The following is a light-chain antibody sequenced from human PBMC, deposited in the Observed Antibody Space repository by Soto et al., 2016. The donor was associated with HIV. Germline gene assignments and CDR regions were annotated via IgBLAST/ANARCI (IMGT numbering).Light chain of an antibody. CDR1: NIGSKG. CDR3: QVWDTTNDHPVV. Sequence: YELTQPPSVSVAPGKTARITCGGNNIGSKGVHWYQQKPGQAPVLVVCDDTDRPSGIPERFSGSNSGNTATLSINRVEAGDEADYYCQVWDTTNDHPVVFGGGTKLTVL. J-gene: IGLJ2*01. CDR2: DDT. V-gene: IGLV3-21*03.